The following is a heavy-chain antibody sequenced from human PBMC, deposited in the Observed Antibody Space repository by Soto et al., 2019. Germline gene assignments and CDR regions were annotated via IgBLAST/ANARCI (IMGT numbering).Heavy chain of an antibody. Sequence: QVQLVQSGAEAKKHGPSVKVSCKASGGTFSSYTISWVRQAPGQGLEWMGMTIPIVGIANSAQKWQGRVTTAVDKSTSTAYMELGSLRSDDTAVYYCARDRLCGSGSYSGDWGQGAMVTVSS. V-gene: IGHV1-69*08. J-gene: IGHJ4*02. CDR2: TIPIVGIA. D-gene: IGHD3-10*01. CDR3: ARDRLCGSGSYSGD. CDR1: GGTFSSYT.